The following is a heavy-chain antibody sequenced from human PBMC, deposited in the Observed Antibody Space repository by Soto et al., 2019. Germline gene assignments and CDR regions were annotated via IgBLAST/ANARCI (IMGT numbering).Heavy chain of an antibody. D-gene: IGHD1-1*01. J-gene: IGHJ4*02. CDR1: GFTFSTVA. V-gene: IGHV3-23*01. Sequence: PGGSLRLSSDASGFTFSTVAVTWVRQAPGKGLEWVSSISYNGGNTDYADSVRGRFTLSRDNSKNILYLQMNHLKAEDTAVYYCAKLYWNPRYFDYWGQGARVTVSS. CDR3: AKLYWNPRYFDY. CDR2: ISYNGGNT.